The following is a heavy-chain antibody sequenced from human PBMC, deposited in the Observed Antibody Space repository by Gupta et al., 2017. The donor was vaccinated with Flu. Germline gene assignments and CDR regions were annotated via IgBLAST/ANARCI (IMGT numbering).Heavy chain of an antibody. D-gene: IGHD3-16*01. CDR1: GFAFPNYA. CDR2: ISWTSGRV. Sequence: EVHLVESGGGLVQPGGSLRLSCAASGFAFPNYAMNWVRQVPGKGLEWVAGISWTSGRVGYADSVKGRCTISRDNAENSLDLQMESLRPEEKALYYCAKTRDINYDRDRYDGDFDYWGRGTLVTVSS. V-gene: IGHV3-9*01. J-gene: IGHJ4*02. CDR3: AKTRDINYDRDRYDGDFDY.